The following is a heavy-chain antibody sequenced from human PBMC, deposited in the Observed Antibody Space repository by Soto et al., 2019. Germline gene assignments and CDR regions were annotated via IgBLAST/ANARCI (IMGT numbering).Heavy chain of an antibody. CDR1: GFTFSGFG. V-gene: IGHV3-30*18. J-gene: IGHJ4*02. Sequence: ESGGGLVQPGGSLRLSCAASGFTFSGFGMHWVRQAPGKGLEWVAVISYDGNNKYYADSVKGRFTISRDNSKNTLYLQMNTLRAEDTAVYYCAKDHLPSTVTTPGYWGQGTLVTVSS. CDR3: AKDHLPSTVTTPGY. D-gene: IGHD4-17*01. CDR2: ISYDGNNK.